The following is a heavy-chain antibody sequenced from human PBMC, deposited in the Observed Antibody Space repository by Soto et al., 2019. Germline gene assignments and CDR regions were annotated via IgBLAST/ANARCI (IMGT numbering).Heavy chain of an antibody. V-gene: IGHV3-21*01. J-gene: IGHJ4*02. CDR3: ARDFYGNYDFWSGYFC. D-gene: IGHD3-3*01. Sequence: GSLRLSCAASGFTVSSNYMSWVSQAPGKGLEWVSSISRSSSHISYAASVKGRFTISRENAKNSLYLQMNSLRAEDTAVYYCARDFYGNYDFWSGYFCWGRGTLVTVSS. CDR1: GFTVSSNY. CDR2: ISRSSSHI.